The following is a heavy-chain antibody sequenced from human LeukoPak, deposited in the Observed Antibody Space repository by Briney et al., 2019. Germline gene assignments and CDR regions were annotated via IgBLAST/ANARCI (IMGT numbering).Heavy chain of an antibody. CDR2: ITSGSSRI. CDR1: GFTFSSYN. Sequence: GGSLRLSCAASGFTFSSYNMNWVRQTPGQGLEWVSSITSGSSRIYYADSVKGRFTISRDNSKNTLYLQMNSLRAEDTAVYYCARGPSGYHNTGGQGTLVTVSS. J-gene: IGHJ4*02. V-gene: IGHV3-21*01. D-gene: IGHD5-12*01. CDR3: ARGPSGYHNT.